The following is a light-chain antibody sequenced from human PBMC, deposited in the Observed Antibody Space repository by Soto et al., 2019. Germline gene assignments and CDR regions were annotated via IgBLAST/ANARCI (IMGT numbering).Light chain of an antibody. CDR3: CSYAGTYSLV. Sequence: SALTQPRSVSGSPGQSVTISCSGTTSDVGDSNDVSWCQHHPGKAPKLIIFDVTKRPSGVPDRFSGSKSGNPASLTISGLQAEDEADYYCCSYAGTYSLVFGSGTKVTVL. CDR2: DVT. CDR1: TSDVGDSND. J-gene: IGLJ1*01. V-gene: IGLV2-11*01.